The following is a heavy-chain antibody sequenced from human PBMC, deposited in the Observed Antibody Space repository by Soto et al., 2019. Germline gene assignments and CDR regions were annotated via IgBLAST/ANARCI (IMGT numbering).Heavy chain of an antibody. Sequence: QLQLQESGPGLVKPSETLSLTCTVSGGSISSSSYYWGWIRQPPGKGLEWIGSIYYSGSTYYNPSLKSRVTIAVDTSKNQFSLKLSSVTAADTAVYYCARHVVVAPTRGWFDPWGQGTLVTVSS. CDR2: IYYSGST. V-gene: IGHV4-39*01. CDR3: ARHVVVAPTRGWFDP. D-gene: IGHD2-15*01. J-gene: IGHJ5*02. CDR1: GGSISSSSYY.